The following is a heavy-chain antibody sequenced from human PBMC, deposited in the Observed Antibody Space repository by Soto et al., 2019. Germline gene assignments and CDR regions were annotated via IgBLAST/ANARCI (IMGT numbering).Heavy chain of an antibody. CDR2: IKHSGST. J-gene: IGHJ6*02. D-gene: IGHD2-2*01. CDR3: ARVVGRGYCSSTSCPRYYYYGMDV. Sequence: PSETLSLTCAVYGGSFSGYYWSWIRQPPGKGLEWIGEIKHSGSTNYNPSLKSRVTISVDTSKNQFSLKLSSVTAADTAVYYCARVVGRGYCSSTSCPRYYYYGMDVWGQGTTVTVSS. V-gene: IGHV4-34*01. CDR1: GGSFSGYY.